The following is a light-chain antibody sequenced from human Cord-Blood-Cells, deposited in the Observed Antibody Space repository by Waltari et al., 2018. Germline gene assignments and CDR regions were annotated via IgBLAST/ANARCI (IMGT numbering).Light chain of an antibody. J-gene: IGKJ2*01. CDR3: QHSYSTPYT. CDR2: AAS. CDR1: QSISSY. V-gene: IGKV1-39*01. Sequence: DIQMTQSPSSLSASVGERVNITCRASQSISSYLNWYQQKPGKAPNLLIYAASSLQSGVPSTFSGSGSGTDFTLTISMLQPEDFATYYCQHSYSTPYTFGQGTKLEIK.